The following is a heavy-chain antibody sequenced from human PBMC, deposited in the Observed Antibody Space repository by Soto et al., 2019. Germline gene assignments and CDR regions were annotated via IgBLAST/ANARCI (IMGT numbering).Heavy chain of an antibody. J-gene: IGHJ4*02. V-gene: IGHV4-4*02. CDR1: GDSFTNTNW. CDR2: IYHSGAT. D-gene: IGHD3-3*01. CDR3: AKRSLRRLRFLETH. Sequence: QVQLQESGPGLLKPSETLSLTCTVSGDSFTNTNWWSWVRQSPGQGLEWIGEIYHSGATNYNPSLKSRRTMSIDKSKNEFSLKLISVTVGYTSVYYCAKRSLRRLRFLETHWGQGTLVTVSS.